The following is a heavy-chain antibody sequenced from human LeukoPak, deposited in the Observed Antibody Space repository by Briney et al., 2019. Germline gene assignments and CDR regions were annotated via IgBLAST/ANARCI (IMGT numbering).Heavy chain of an antibody. D-gene: IGHD1-26*01. CDR2: IYYSGST. J-gene: IGHJ5*02. CDR3: ARGDRSGSYYWFDP. CDR1: GGSISSYY. Sequence: PSETLSLTCTVSGGSISSYYWSWIRQPPGKGLEWIGYIYYSGSTNYNPSLKSRVTISVDTSKNQFSLKLSSVTAADTAVYYCARGDRSGSYYWFDPWGQGTLVTVSS. V-gene: IGHV4-59*01.